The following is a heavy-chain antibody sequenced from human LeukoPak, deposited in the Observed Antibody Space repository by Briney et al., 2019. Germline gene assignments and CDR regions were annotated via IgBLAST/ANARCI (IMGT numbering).Heavy chain of an antibody. CDR2: IYYSGST. V-gene: IGHV4-39*07. CDR3: ARDSGSSPGSWFDP. Sequence: SETLSPTCTVSGGSISSSSYYWGWIRQPPGKGLEWIGSIYYSGSTYYNPSLKSRVTISVDTSKNQFSLKLSSVTAADTAVYYCARDSGSSPGSWFDPWGQGTLVTVSS. J-gene: IGHJ5*02. CDR1: GGSISSSSYY. D-gene: IGHD1-26*01.